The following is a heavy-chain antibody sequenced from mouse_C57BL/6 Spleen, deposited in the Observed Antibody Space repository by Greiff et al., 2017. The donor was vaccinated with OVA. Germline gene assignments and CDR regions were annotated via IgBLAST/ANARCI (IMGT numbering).Heavy chain of an antibody. CDR3: ARRGGYPAWFAY. J-gene: IGHJ3*01. D-gene: IGHD2-2*01. Sequence: EVQLQQSGPGLVKPSQSLSLTCSVTGYSITSGYYWNWIRQFPGNKLEWMGYISYDGSNNYNPSLKNRISITRDTSKNQFFLKLNSVTTEDTATYYCARRGGYPAWFAYWGQGTLVTVSA. CDR1: GYSITSGYY. CDR2: ISYDGSN. V-gene: IGHV3-6*01.